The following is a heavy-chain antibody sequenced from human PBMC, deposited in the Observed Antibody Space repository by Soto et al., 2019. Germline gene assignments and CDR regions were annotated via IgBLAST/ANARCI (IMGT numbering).Heavy chain of an antibody. J-gene: IGHJ4*02. V-gene: IGHV4-39*01. CDR2: IYYSGRT. Sequence: SETLSLTCIVSGESISSSSYYWGWIREPPGKGLEWIGSIYYSGRTYYNPSFKSRVTISIDTSKNQFSLKLSSVTATDTAVYNCARQRTTVVTQAYFDHWGQGALVTVSS. CDR3: ARQRTTVVTQAYFDH. D-gene: IGHD2-21*02. CDR1: GESISSSSYY.